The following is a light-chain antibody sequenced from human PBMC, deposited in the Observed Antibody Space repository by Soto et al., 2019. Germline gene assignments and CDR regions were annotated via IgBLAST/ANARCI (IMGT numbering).Light chain of an antibody. CDR3: QQRSNGPPWT. Sequence: EIVLTQSQATRFVSPGKRAPLSCRPSQSVSSNLAWYQQKPGQPPRLLIYDASHRAAGIPARFSGSGFRTDFTLTISSLEPEDSAVYYCQQRSNGPPWTFGQGTQVEIK. CDR2: DAS. CDR1: QSVSSN. J-gene: IGKJ1*01. V-gene: IGKV3-11*01.